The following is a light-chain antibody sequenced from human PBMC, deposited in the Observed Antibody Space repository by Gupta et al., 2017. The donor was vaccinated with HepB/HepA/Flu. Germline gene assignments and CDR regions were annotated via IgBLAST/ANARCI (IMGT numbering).Light chain of an antibody. V-gene: IGKV2-28*01. CDR3: KQALRSPLT. Sequence: IVMTQSPLYLPVTPREPASMSCRSSQSLLYRNRNNYVDWYLQKPGQSPQLLIYLGSTRASGVPDRFSGSGSGTDFTLKISRVEAEDVGVYYCKQALRSPLTFGEGTKVEIK. CDR1: QSLLYRNRNNY. J-gene: IGKJ4*01. CDR2: LGS.